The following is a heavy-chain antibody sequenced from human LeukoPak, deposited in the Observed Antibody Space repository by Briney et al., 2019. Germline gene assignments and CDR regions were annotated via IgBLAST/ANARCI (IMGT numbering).Heavy chain of an antibody. J-gene: IGHJ3*02. CDR3: ARVPLYGSQTEGAFDI. V-gene: IGHV4-4*07. Sequence: SETLSLTCTVSGGSISSYYWSWIRQPAGKGLEWIGRIYTSGSTNYNPSLKSRVTMSVDTSKNQFSLKLSSVTAADTAVYYCARVPLYGSQTEGAFDIWGQGTMVTVSS. CDR2: IYTSGST. CDR1: GGSISSYY. D-gene: IGHD3-10*01.